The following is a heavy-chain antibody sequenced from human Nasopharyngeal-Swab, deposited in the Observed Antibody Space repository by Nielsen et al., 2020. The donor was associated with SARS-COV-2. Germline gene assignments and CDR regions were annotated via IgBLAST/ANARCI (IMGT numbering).Heavy chain of an antibody. CDR2: IYYSGST. V-gene: IGHV4-34*01. Sequence: ESLKISCAASGFTFSDYYMSWIRQAPGKGLEWIGNIYYSGSTYYNPSLKSRVTISIDVSKNQLSLKVSSVTAADTAVYFCARSSSWYNLWYFDIWGRGTLVTVSS. CDR3: ARSSSWYNLWYFDI. J-gene: IGHJ2*01. D-gene: IGHD6-13*01. CDR1: GFTFSDYY.